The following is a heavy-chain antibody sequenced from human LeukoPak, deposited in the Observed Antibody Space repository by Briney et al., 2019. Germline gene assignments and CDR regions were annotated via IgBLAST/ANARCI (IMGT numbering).Heavy chain of an antibody. CDR1: GFSLSTSGMC. Sequence: ESGPTLVNPTQTLTLTCTFSGFSLSTSGMCVSWIRQPPGKALEWLARIDWDDDRYYNTSLKTRLTISKDTSKNQVVLTMTNMDPVDTATYYCARMRYCSSTSCYYFDSWGQGTPVTVSS. D-gene: IGHD2-2*01. CDR3: ARMRYCSSTSCYYFDS. CDR2: IDWDDDR. J-gene: IGHJ4*02. V-gene: IGHV2-70*11.